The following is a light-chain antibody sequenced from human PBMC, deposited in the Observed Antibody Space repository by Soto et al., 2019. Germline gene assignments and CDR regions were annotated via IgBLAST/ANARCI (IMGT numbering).Light chain of an antibody. CDR2: AAT. J-gene: IGKJ5*01. CDR1: QRSDRY. CDR3: HQINRSHSGIT. Sequence: LSASVGDRVIITCRATQRSDRYSAWNQLKPGKAPKLLRYAATTLQRGVPFRVRGSGTGTEFALAISSRQPEDFATYYCHQINRSHSGITFGQGTRLEI. V-gene: IGKV1-9*01.